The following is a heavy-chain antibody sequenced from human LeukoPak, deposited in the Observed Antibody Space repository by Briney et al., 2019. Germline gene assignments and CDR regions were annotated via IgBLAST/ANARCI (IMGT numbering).Heavy chain of an antibody. V-gene: IGHV3-7*01. Sequence: GGSLRLSCAASGFTFSSYWMSWVRQAPGKGLEWVANIKQDGSEKYYVDSVKGRFTISRDNAKNSLYLQMNSLRAEDTAVYYCARDGLPDTVIMLYYYCGMDVWGQGTTVTVSS. D-gene: IGHD4-11*01. CDR3: ARDGLPDTVIMLYYYCGMDV. J-gene: IGHJ6*02. CDR1: GFTFSSYW. CDR2: IKQDGSEK.